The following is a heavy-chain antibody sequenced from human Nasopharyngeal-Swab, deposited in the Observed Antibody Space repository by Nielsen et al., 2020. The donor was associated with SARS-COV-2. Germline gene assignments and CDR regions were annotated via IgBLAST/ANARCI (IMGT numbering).Heavy chain of an antibody. V-gene: IGHV4-30-4*01. CDR3: ARDHRDSSGYYYGWFDP. Sequence: SETLSPTCTVSGGSISSGDYYWSWIRQPPGTGLEWIGYIYYSGSTYYNPSLKSRVTISVDTSKNQFSLKLSSVTAADTAVYYCARDHRDSSGYYYGWFDPWGQGTLVTVSS. J-gene: IGHJ5*02. CDR1: GGSISSGDYY. D-gene: IGHD3-22*01. CDR2: IYYSGST.